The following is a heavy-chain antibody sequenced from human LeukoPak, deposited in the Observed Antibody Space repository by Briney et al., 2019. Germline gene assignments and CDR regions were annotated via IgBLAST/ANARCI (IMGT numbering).Heavy chain of an antibody. D-gene: IGHD3-9*01. CDR1: GFTFSTYV. CDR3: AEGSGYDTDFDY. Sequence: GGSLRLSCAASGFTFSTYVMSWVRQAPGKGLEWVSGISASGDNTYYADSVKGRFTISRDNSKNTLHLQMNSPRAEDTAVYYCAEGSGYDTDFDYWGQGTLATVSS. J-gene: IGHJ4*02. V-gene: IGHV3-23*01. CDR2: ISASGDNT.